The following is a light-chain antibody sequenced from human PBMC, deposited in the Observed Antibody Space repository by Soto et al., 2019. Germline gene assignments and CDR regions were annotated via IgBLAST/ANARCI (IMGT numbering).Light chain of an antibody. CDR2: LGS. V-gene: IGKV2-28*01. CDR1: QSLLYSNGYIY. J-gene: IGKJ4*01. Sequence: DVVLTQSPLSLPVTPGEPASISCRSSQSLLYSNGYIYLDWYVQKPGQSPQLLIFLGSNRASGVPDRFSGSVSGTDFTLSISGVEADDVGVYDCMQSRQIPRTFGGGTKVEIK. CDR3: MQSRQIPRT.